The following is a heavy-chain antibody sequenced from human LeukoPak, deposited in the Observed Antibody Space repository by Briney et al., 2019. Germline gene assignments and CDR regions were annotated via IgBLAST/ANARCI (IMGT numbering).Heavy chain of an antibody. D-gene: IGHD5-12*01. J-gene: IGHJ4*02. CDR1: GDSISSYY. V-gene: IGHV4-59*08. CDR2: IYYSGST. CDR3: AKSNGYGLIDY. Sequence: KPSETLSLTCTVSGDSISSYYWSWIRQPPGKGLEWIGYIYYSGSTNYNPSLKSRVTISVDTSKNQFSLKLSSVTAADTAMYYCAKSNGYGLIDYWGQGTLVTVSS.